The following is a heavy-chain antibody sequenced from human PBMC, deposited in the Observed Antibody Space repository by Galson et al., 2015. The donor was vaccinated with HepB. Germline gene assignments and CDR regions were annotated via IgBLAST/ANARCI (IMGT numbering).Heavy chain of an antibody. CDR1: EFSFTSYW. D-gene: IGHD1-7*01. J-gene: IGHJ3*02. CDR3: ARRTSPTFIAGTGTGAFDI. V-gene: IGHV5-51*01. Sequence: QSGAEGKKPGESLEISCKGSEFSFTSYWIGWVRQMPGKGLEWMGIIYPGDSDTSYSQPFQGLVTISADKSIRTAYLQWSSLKASDTAMYYCARRTSPTFIAGTGTGAFDIWGQGTMVTVSS. CDR2: IYPGDSDT.